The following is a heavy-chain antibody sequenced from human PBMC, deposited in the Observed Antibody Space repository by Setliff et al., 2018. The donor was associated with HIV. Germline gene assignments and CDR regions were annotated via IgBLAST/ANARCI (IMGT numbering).Heavy chain of an antibody. Sequence: SETLSLTCAVYGGSFSGYRWNWIRQPPGKGLEWIGEINHSGNTEYNSSLKSRVSISVDTSKNHLSLKLTSLTAADTAVYYCARDQRLLGVQPPYWYFDLWSRGTQVTVSS. CDR1: GGSFSGYR. CDR3: ARDQRLLGVQPPYWYFDL. D-gene: IGHD6-25*01. J-gene: IGHJ2*01. CDR2: INHSGNT. V-gene: IGHV4-34*01.